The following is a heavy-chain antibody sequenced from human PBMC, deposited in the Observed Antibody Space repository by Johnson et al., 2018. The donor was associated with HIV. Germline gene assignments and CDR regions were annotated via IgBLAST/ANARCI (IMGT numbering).Heavy chain of an antibody. CDR2: ISWNSGNI. D-gene: IGHD1/OR15-1a*01. Sequence: VQLVESGGGLIQPGGSLRLSCAASGFTVSSNYMSWVRQAPGKGLEWVSGISWNSGNIAYGDSVKGRFTIARDNAKNSLYLQMNSLRAEDTALYYCAKDGDLTGTDAFDIWGQGTMVTVSS. CDR1: GFTVSSNY. CDR3: AKDGDLTGTDAFDI. V-gene: IGHV3-9*01. J-gene: IGHJ3*02.